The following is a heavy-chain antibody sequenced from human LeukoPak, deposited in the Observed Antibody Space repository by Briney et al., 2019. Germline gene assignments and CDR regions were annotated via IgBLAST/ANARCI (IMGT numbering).Heavy chain of an antibody. CDR1: GSTFSNAW. V-gene: IGHV3-23*01. CDR3: AKEDSGYDSNYFDY. CDR2: ISGSGGST. D-gene: IGHD5-12*01. Sequence: GGSLRLSCAASGSTFSNAWMSWVRQAPGKGLEWVSAISGSGGSTYYADSVKGRFTISRDNSKNTLYLQMNSLRAEDTAVYYCAKEDSGYDSNYFDYWGQGTLVTVSS. J-gene: IGHJ4*02.